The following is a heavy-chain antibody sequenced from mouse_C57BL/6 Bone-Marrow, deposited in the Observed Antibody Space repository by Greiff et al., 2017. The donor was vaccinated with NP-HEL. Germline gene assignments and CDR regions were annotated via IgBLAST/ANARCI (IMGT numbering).Heavy chain of an antibody. Sequence: QVQLQQPGAELVKPGASVKLSCKASGYTFTSYWMQWVKQRPGQGLEWIGEIDPSDSYTNYNQKFKGKATLTVDTSSSTAYMQLSSLPSEDSAVYYCARRGYYGPLDYWGQGTTLTVSS. D-gene: IGHD1-2*01. V-gene: IGHV1-50*01. CDR1: GYTFTSYW. J-gene: IGHJ2*01. CDR2: IDPSDSYT. CDR3: ARRGYYGPLDY.